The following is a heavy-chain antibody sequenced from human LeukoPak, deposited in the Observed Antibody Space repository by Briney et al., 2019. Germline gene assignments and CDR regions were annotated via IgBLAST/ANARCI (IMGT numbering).Heavy chain of an antibody. J-gene: IGHJ4*02. V-gene: IGHV4-30-2*01. CDR2: IYHSGST. D-gene: IGHD1-26*01. CDR3: ARLRGYSGSYASDY. CDR1: GGSISSGGYS. Sequence: SETLSLTCAVSGGSISSGGYSWSWIRQPPGKGLEWIGYIYHSGSTYYNPSLKSRVTISVDRSKNQFSLKLSSVTAADTAVYYCARLRGYSGSYASDYWGQGTLVTVSS.